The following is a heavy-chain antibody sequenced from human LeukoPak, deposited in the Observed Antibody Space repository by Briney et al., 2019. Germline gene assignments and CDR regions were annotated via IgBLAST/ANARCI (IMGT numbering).Heavy chain of an antibody. J-gene: IGHJ5*02. CDR3: AKGDSSSWYNLWFDP. D-gene: IGHD6-13*01. Sequence: GGSLRLSCAASGFTFSTYWMSWVRQAPGKGLEWVSAISGSGASTYYADSVKGRFTISRDNSKNTLYLQMNSLRAEGTAVYYCAKGDSSSWYNLWFDPWGQGTLVTVSS. CDR2: ISGSGAST. CDR1: GFTFSTYW. V-gene: IGHV3-23*01.